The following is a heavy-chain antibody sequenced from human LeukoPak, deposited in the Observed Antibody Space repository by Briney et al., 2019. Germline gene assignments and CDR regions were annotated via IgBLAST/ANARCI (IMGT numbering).Heavy chain of an antibody. CDR2: IYYSGST. D-gene: IGHD2-2*01. CDR1: GGSISSYY. Sequence: SETLSLTCTVSGGSISSYYWNWIQQPPGKGLEWIGYIYYSGSTNYNPSLRSLVTMSLDTSKNLFSLKLSSVTAADTAVYYCARQSQGYCSSTSCHSWFDPWGQGTLVTVSS. J-gene: IGHJ5*02. V-gene: IGHV4-59*08. CDR3: ARQSQGYCSSTSCHSWFDP.